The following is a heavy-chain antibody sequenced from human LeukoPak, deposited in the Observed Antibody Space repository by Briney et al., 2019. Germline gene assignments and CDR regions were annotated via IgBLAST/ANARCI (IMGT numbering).Heavy chain of an antibody. CDR2: IIPILGIA. V-gene: IGHV1-69*04. CDR3: ARVRRDGYNVLDY. J-gene: IGHJ4*02. D-gene: IGHD5-24*01. CDR1: GGTFSSYA. Sequence: ASVKVSCKASGGTFSSYAISWVRQAPGQGLEWMGRIIPILGIANHAQKFQGRVTITADKSTSTAYMELSSLRSEDTAVYYCARVRRDGYNVLDYWGQGTLATVSS.